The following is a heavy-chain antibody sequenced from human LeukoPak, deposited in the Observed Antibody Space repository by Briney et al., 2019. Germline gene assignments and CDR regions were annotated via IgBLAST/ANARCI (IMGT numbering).Heavy chain of an antibody. CDR3: ARWGDDKRTDH. Sequence: GGSLRLSCAASGFTFSSHGMHWVRQAPGKGLEWVAVIWYDGSRKFYRDSVMGRFTISRDNSKNTLFLQMNSLRAEDTAVYYCARWGDDKRTDHWGQGTLVTVSS. CDR1: GFTFSSHG. V-gene: IGHV3-33*01. D-gene: IGHD3-16*01. J-gene: IGHJ4*02. CDR2: IWYDGSRK.